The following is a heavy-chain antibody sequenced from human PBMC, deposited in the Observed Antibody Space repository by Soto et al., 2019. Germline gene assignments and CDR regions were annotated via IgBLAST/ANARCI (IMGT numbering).Heavy chain of an antibody. D-gene: IGHD3-3*01. Sequence: QLGGSLRLSCAASGFTFSSYWMSWVRQAPGKGLEWVANIKQDGSEKYYVDSVKGRFTISRDNAKNSLYLQMNSLRAEDTAVYYCARARIVWSGYYFDYWGQGTLVTVSS. CDR2: IKQDGSEK. CDR3: ARARIVWSGYYFDY. J-gene: IGHJ4*02. V-gene: IGHV3-7*03. CDR1: GFTFSSYW.